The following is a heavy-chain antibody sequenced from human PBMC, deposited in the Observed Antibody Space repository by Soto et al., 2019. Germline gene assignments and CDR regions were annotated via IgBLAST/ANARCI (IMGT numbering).Heavy chain of an antibody. CDR1: GFTFSSYG. V-gene: IGHV3-33*01. Sequence: QVQLVESGGGVVQPGRSLRLSCAASGFTFSSYGMHWVRQAPGKGLEWVAVIWYDGSNKYYADSVKGRFTISRDNSKNTRYLQMNGRRAEDTAVYYCARDSYYYDSSGPSTKYYYYGMDVWGQGTTVTVSS. CDR2: IWYDGSNK. CDR3: ARDSYYYDSSGPSTKYYYYGMDV. J-gene: IGHJ6*02. D-gene: IGHD3-22*01.